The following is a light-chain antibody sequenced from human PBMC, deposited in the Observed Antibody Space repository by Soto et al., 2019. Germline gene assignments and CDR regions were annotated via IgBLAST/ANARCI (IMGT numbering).Light chain of an antibody. J-gene: IGKJ2*01. CDR3: QQYHNWPPQYT. Sequence: EIVMTQSPASMSVSPGDGATLSCRASQSVASNVAWYQQKPGQGPRLLIHGASTRAVGVPARFSGSGSGTAFTLTINCLQSEDFAVYYCQQYHNWPPQYTFGQGTKLQIK. CDR1: QSVASN. V-gene: IGKV3-15*01. CDR2: GAS.